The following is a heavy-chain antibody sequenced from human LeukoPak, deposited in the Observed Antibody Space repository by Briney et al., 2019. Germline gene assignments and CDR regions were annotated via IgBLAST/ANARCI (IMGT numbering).Heavy chain of an antibody. CDR2: ISAYNGNT. V-gene: IGHV1-18*01. CDR3: ARSLLPRYYFDY. Sequence: ASVKVSCKASGYTFTSYGISWVRQAPGPGLEWMGWISAYNGNTNYAQKLQGRVTMTTDTSTSTAYMELRSLRSDDTAVYYCARSLLPRYYFDYWGQGTLVTVSS. J-gene: IGHJ4*02. CDR1: GYTFTSYG.